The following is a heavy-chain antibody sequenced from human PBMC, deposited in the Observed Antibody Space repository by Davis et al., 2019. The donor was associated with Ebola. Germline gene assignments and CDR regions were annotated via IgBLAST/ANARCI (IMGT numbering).Heavy chain of an antibody. Sequence: GESLKISCAASGFTFSSYAMHWVRQAPGKGLEWVAVISYDGSNKYYADSVKGRFTISRDNSKNTLYLQMNSLRAEDTAVYYCARDPIARDPYYYYGMDVWGQGTTVTVSS. CDR2: ISYDGSNK. V-gene: IGHV3-30-3*01. CDR3: ARDPIARDPYYYYGMDV. J-gene: IGHJ6*02. D-gene: IGHD6-13*01. CDR1: GFTFSSYA.